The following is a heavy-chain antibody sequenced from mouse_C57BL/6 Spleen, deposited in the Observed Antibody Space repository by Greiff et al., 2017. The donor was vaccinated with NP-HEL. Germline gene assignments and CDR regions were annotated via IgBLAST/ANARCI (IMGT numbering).Heavy chain of an antibody. V-gene: IGHV5-17*01. Sequence: DVQLVESGGGLVKPGGSLKLSCAASGFTFSDYGMHWVRQAPEKGLEWVAYISSGSSTIYYADTVKGRFTISRDNAKNTLFLQMTSLRSEDRAMYYCARDAYYAMDYWGQGTSVTVSS. CDR3: ARDAYYAMDY. CDR2: ISSGSSTI. CDR1: GFTFSDYG. J-gene: IGHJ4*01.